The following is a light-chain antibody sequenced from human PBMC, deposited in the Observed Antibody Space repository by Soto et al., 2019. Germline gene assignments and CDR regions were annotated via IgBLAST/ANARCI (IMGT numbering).Light chain of an antibody. CDR1: QSLLHSNGYNF. V-gene: IGKV2-28*01. CDR3: MQAVQTPIT. CDR2: LGS. Sequence: EIVLTQSPLSLPVTPGEPASISCRSSQSLLHSNGYNFLDWYLQKPGQSPQLLIYLGSNRASGVPDRFSGSESGTDFTLKISRVEAEDVGVYYCMQAVQTPITFGQGTRLEIK. J-gene: IGKJ5*01.